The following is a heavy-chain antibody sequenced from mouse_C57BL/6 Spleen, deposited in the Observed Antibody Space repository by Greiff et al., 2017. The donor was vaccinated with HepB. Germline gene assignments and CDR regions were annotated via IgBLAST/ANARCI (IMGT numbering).Heavy chain of an antibody. CDR2: IDPETGGT. Sequence: QVQLQQSGAELVRPGASVTLSCKASGYTFTDYEMHWVKQTPVHGLEWIGAIDPETGGTAYNQKFKGKAILTADKSSSTAYMELRSLTSEDSAVYYCTRRLTGLYYFDYWGQGTTLTVSS. V-gene: IGHV1-15*01. D-gene: IGHD4-1*01. CDR1: GYTFTDYE. J-gene: IGHJ2*01. CDR3: TRRLTGLYYFDY.